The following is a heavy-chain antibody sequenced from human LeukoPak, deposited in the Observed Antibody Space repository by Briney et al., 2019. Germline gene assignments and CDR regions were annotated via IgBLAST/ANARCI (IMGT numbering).Heavy chain of an antibody. Sequence: GASVKVSCKASGYTFTTYTMHWVRQAPGQRLEWMGWINADTGNTKCSQEFQGRLTITRDTSASTVHMDLSSLKSEDMAVYYCARSGGSRGTVTPPGDFWGQGTLVTVSS. D-gene: IGHD4-17*01. CDR1: GYTFTTYT. V-gene: IGHV1-3*03. J-gene: IGHJ4*02. CDR3: ARSGGSRGTVTPPGDF. CDR2: INADTGNT.